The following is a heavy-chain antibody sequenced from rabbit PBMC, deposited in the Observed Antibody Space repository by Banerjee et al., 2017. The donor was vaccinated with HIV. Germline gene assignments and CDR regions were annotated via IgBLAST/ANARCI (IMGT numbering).Heavy chain of an antibody. V-gene: IGHV1S45*01. J-gene: IGHJ4*01. CDR2: INIATGKS. D-gene: IGHD7-1*01. CDR1: GFSFSDRDV. CDR3: ARDLVTAIGWNFAL. Sequence: QAQLEESGGGLVKPEGSLTLTCKASGFSFSDRDVMCWVRQAPGKGLEWITCINIATGKSVYASWVSGRFIMSRTSSTTVTLQMTSLTAADTATYFCARDLVTAIGWNFALWGPGTLVTVS.